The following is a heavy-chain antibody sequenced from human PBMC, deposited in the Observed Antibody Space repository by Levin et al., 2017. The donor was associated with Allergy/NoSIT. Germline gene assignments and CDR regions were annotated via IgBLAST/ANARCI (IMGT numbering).Heavy chain of an antibody. J-gene: IGHJ4*02. CDR1: GGSFSDYY. V-gene: IGHV4-34*01. D-gene: IGHD2-2*02. CDR2: INHSGST. CDR3: ARGRGYCSRTNCYMAGSFDY. Sequence: MASETLSLTCAVYGGSFSDYYWSWIRQPPGKGLEWIGEINHSGSTNYNPSLKSRVTISVVTSKTQFSLKLSSVTAADTAVYYCARGRGYCSRTNCYMAGSFDYWGQGSLVTVSS.